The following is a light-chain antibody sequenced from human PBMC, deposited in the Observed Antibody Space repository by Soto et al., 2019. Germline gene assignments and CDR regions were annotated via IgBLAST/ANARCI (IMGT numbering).Light chain of an antibody. CDR3: SSFAGGGNPVL. CDR1: SSDVGGYNY. J-gene: IGLJ2*01. Sequence: QSALTQPPSASGSLGQSVTISCTGTSSDVGGYNYVSWHQQHPGKAPKVMIYEVTKRPPGVPDRFSGSKSGNTASLTVSGLHPEDEDDNYCSSFAGGGNPVLLGGGTKLTVL. CDR2: EVT. V-gene: IGLV2-8*01.